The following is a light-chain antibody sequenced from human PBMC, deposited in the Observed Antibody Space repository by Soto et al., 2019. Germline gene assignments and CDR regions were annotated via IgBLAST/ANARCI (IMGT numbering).Light chain of an antibody. CDR3: XXXXXWPSS. V-gene: IGKV2-30*01. J-gene: IGKJ5*01. Sequence: DVVMTQSPLSQPVTLGQPASIACRASQSLVYRDGNTYLNWFQQRPGQSPRRLIYKVSNRDSGVPARFSGSGSGTDFTLKISRVEAEDVGIYXXXXXXXWPSSFGQGTRLEIK. CDR2: KVS. CDR1: QSLVYRDGNTY.